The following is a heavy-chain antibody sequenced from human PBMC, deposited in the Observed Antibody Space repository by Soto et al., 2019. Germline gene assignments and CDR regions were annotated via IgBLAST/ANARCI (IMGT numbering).Heavy chain of an antibody. Sequence: QVQLVQSGAEVKKPGSSVKVSCKASGGTFSSYAISWVRQAPGQGLEWMGGIIPIFGTANYAQKFQGRVTITADKSTSTAYMELSSLRSEDTAVYYCARAPSDLGYCSGGSCPTHAYWGQGTLVTVSS. CDR3: ARAPSDLGYCSGGSCPTHAY. J-gene: IGHJ4*02. CDR2: IIPIFGTA. CDR1: GGTFSSYA. V-gene: IGHV1-69*06. D-gene: IGHD2-15*01.